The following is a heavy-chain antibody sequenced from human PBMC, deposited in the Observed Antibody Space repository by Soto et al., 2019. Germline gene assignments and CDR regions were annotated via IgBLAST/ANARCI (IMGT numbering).Heavy chain of an antibody. J-gene: IGHJ4*02. D-gene: IGHD3-10*01. V-gene: IGHV4-31*03. CDR2: IYYSGST. CDR3: ASNERITMVRGVAPFDY. CDR1: GGSISSGGYY. Sequence: QVQLQESGPGLVKPSQTLSLTCTVSGGSISSGGYYWSWIRQHPGKGLEWIGYIYYSGSTYYNPSLKSRVTISVDTSKNQFTLKLSYVTAADTAVYYCASNERITMVRGVAPFDYWGQGTLVTVSS.